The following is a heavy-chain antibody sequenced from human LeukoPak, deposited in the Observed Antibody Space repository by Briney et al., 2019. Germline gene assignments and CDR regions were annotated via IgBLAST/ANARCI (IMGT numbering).Heavy chain of an antibody. D-gene: IGHD6-19*01. Sequence: PGGSLRLSCAASGFTFSNYAMHWVRQAPGKGLEWVAVTSYDGSNKYYTDSVKGRFTISRDNSKNTLYLQMNSLKTEDTAVYYCAKDHLPGIVVADRDYWGQGTLVTVSS. V-gene: IGHV3-30*04. J-gene: IGHJ4*02. CDR1: GFTFSNYA. CDR3: AKDHLPGIVVADRDY. CDR2: TSYDGSNK.